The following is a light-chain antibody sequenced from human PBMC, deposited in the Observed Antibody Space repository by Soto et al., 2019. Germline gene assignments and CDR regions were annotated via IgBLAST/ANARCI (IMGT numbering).Light chain of an antibody. CDR2: DVS. V-gene: IGLV2-14*01. CDR3: SSYTSSSTLVV. Sequence: QSALTQPASVSWSPGQSITISCTGTSSDVGGYNYVSWYQQHPGKAPKLMIYDVSNRPSGVSNRFSGSKSGNTASLTISGLQAEDEADYYCSSYTSSSTLVVFGGGTKRTVL. CDR1: SSDVGGYNY. J-gene: IGLJ2*01.